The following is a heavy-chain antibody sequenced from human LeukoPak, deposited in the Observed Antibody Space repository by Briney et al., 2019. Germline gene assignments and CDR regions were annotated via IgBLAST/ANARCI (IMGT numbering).Heavy chain of an antibody. CDR2: IYPRDGST. V-gene: IGHV1-46*02. CDR3: ARDQEGFDY. J-gene: IGHJ4*02. Sequence: ASLKVSRKASGYTFNSNYIHWVRQAPRQGLKWMGMIYPRDGSTSYAQKFQGRVTVTRDTSTSTVHMELSGLRSEDTAVYYCARDQEGFDYWGQGTLVTVSS. CDR1: GYTFNSNY.